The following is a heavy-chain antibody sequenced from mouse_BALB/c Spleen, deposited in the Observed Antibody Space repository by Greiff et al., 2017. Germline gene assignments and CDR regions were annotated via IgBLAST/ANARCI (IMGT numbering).Heavy chain of an antibody. D-gene: IGHD1-1*01. Sequence: EVQLQQSGPELVKPGASVKMSCKASGYTFTSYVMHWVKQKPGQGLEWIGYINPYNDGTKYNEKFKGKATLTSDKSSSTAYMELSSLTSEDSAVYYCARSALYYGSSHWYFDVWGAGTTVTVSS. CDR3: ARSALYYGSSHWYFDV. J-gene: IGHJ1*01. CDR2: INPYNDGT. V-gene: IGHV1-14*01. CDR1: GYTFTSYV.